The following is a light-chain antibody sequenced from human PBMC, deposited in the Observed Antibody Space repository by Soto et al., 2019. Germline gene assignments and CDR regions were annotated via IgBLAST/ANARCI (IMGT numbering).Light chain of an antibody. CDR1: QGVSTW. J-gene: IGKJ2*01. CDR3: QQYYSYPYT. V-gene: IGKV1-8*01. Sequence: IRMSQSPSSVSSSMGDRVTITCRASQGVSTWLAWYQQKPGKAPNLLIYAASTLQSGVPSRFSGSGSGTDFTLTISCLQSEDFATYYCQQYYSYPYTFGQGTKV. CDR2: AAS.